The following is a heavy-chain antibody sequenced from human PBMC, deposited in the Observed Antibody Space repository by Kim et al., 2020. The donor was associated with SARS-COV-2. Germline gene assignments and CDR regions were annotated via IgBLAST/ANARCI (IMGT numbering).Heavy chain of an antibody. V-gene: IGHV1-3*01. Sequence: SQKFQGRVTITRDTSASTAYMELSSLRSEDTAVYYCASSYGSGSYAPVDYWGQGTLVTVSS. J-gene: IGHJ4*02. CDR3: ASSYGSGSYAPVDY. D-gene: IGHD3-10*01.